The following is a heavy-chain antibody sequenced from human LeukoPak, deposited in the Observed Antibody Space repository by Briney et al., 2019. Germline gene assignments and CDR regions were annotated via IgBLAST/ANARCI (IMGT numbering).Heavy chain of an antibody. CDR3: AREGDDILTGYGPWDY. J-gene: IGHJ4*02. V-gene: IGHV1-46*01. Sequence: GASVKASCKASGYTFTSYYMHWVRQAPGQGLEWMGIINPSGGSTSYAQKFQGRVTMTRDTSTSTVYMELSSLRSEDTAVYYCAREGDDILTGYGPWDYWGQGTLVTVSS. CDR1: GYTFTSYY. CDR2: INPSGGST. D-gene: IGHD3-9*01.